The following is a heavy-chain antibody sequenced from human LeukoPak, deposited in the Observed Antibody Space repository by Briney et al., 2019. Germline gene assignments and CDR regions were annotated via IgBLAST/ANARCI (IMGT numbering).Heavy chain of an antibody. Sequence: PSETLSLTCSVSGGSISSGGYYWSWIRQPPGKGLEWIGYIYHSGSTYYNPSLKSRVTISVDRSKNQFSLKLSSVTAADTAVYYCARAKGWFDPWGQGSLVTVSS. J-gene: IGHJ5*02. V-gene: IGHV4-30-2*01. CDR2: IYHSGST. CDR3: ARAKGWFDP. CDR1: GGSISSGGYY.